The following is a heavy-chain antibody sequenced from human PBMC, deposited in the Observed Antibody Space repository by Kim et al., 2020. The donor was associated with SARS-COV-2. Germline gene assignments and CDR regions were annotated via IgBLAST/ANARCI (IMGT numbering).Heavy chain of an antibody. J-gene: IGHJ6*02. CDR2: ISDDSGDT. D-gene: IGHD3-10*01. CDR3: ARGDRYYPQQYDMDI. Sequence: AAVKVSCKSSGYTFTSYVMNWVRQAPGQGLEWMGWISDDSGDTKYAQKLQDRVTMTTDTSTRTVYMELMNLKSNDTAVYYCARGDRYYPQQYDMDIWGQG. V-gene: IGHV1-18*01. CDR1: GYTFTSYV.